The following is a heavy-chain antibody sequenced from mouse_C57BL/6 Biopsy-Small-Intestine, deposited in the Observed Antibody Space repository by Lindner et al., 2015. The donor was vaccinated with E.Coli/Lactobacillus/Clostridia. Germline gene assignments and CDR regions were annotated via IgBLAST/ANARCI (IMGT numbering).Heavy chain of an antibody. Sequence: EVQLQESWGGLVKPGGSLKLSCAASGFTFSDYGMHWVRQAPEKGLEWVAYISSGSSTIYYADTVKGRFTIPRDNAKNTLFLQMTSLRSEDTAMYYCARGIGRGLDYWGQGTTLTVSS. V-gene: IGHV5-17*01. CDR3: ARGIGRGLDY. CDR1: GFTFSDYG. J-gene: IGHJ2*01. CDR2: ISSGSSTI.